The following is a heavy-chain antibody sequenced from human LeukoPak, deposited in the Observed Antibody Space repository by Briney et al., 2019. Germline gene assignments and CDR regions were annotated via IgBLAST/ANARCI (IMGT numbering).Heavy chain of an antibody. J-gene: IGHJ4*02. CDR1: GGSISSGGYY. CDR2: IYYSGST. D-gene: IGHD6-13*01. V-gene: IGHV4-31*03. CDR3: ASSYPSSSWSRVSYYFDY. Sequence: PSETLSLTCTVSGGSISSGGYYWSWIRQHPGKGLEWIGYIYYSGSTYYNPSLKSRVTISVDTSKNQFSLKLSSVTAAGTAVYYCASSYPSSSWSRVSYYFDYWGQGTLVTVSS.